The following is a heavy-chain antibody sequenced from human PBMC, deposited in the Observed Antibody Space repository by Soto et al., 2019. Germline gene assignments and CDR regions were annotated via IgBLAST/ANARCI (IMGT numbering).Heavy chain of an antibody. CDR1: GFTFSSYG. J-gene: IGHJ4*02. CDR2: SSATGAGT. CDR3: ANDRRAGGNYGVYEDF. D-gene: IGHD1-7*01. V-gene: IGHV3-23*01. Sequence: EVQLLESGGGLVQPGGSLRLSCAASGFTFSSYGMTWVRQAPGKGLEWVSFSSATGAGTYYADSVKGRFTISRDNSKNTLYLQITSLRADDTAVYYCANDRRAGGNYGVYEDFWGQGALVIVSS.